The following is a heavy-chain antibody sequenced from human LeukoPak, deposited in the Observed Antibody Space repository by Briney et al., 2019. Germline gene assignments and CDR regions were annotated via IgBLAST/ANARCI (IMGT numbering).Heavy chain of an antibody. V-gene: IGHV1-69*13. J-gene: IGHJ5*02. CDR2: IIPIFGTA. CDR1: GGTFISYA. Sequence: SVKVSCKASGGTFISYAISWVRQAPGQGLEWMGGIIPIFGTANYAQKFQGRVTITADESTSTAYMELSSLRSEDTAVYYCAHSGYDYSWFDPWGQGTLVTVSS. D-gene: IGHD5-12*01. CDR3: AHSGYDYSWFDP.